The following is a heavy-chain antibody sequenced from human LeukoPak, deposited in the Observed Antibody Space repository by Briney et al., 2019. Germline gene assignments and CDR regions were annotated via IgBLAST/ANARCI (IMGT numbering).Heavy chain of an antibody. CDR2: ISSSGSTI. D-gene: IGHD6-25*01. J-gene: IGHJ4*02. CDR3: ARDSSDISY. V-gene: IGHV3-11*04. Sequence: PGGSLRLSCAASGFTFTDYYMSWIRQAPGRGLEWLSYISSSGSTIYYADSVKGRFTISRDNAQNTVYLQMNSLRVEDTAVYYCARDSSDISYWGPGTLVTVSS. CDR1: GFTFTDYY.